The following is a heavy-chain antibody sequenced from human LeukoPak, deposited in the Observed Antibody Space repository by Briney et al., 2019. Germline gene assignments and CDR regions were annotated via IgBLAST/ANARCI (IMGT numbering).Heavy chain of an antibody. V-gene: IGHV3-15*01. CDR2: IKSKTDGGTT. D-gene: IGHD3-10*01. CDR1: GFTFSNAW. J-gene: IGHJ4*02. Sequence: PGGSLRLSCAASGFTFSNAWMSWVRQAPGKGLEWVGRIKSKTDGGTTDYAAPVKGRFTISRDDSKNTLYLQMNSLKTEDTAVYYCTTDDFYYGSGRKGYYFDYWGQGTLVTVSS. CDR3: TTDDFYYGSGRKGYYFDY.